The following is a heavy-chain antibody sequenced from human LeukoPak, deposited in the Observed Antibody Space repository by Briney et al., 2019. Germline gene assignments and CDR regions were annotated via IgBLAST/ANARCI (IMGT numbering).Heavy chain of an antibody. CDR2: IRSKANSYAT. Sequence: QPGGSLRLSCAASGFTFSGSAMHWVRQASGKGLEWVGCIRSKANSYATAYAASVKGRFTISRDDSKNTAYLQMNSLKTEDTAVYYCTRHVGVVVVPAASDAFDIWGQGTMVTVSS. J-gene: IGHJ3*02. V-gene: IGHV3-73*01. D-gene: IGHD2-2*01. CDR3: TRHVGVVVVPAASDAFDI. CDR1: GFTFSGSA.